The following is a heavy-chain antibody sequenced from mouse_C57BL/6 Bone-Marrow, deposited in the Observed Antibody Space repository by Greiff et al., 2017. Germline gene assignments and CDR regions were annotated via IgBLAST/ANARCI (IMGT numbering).Heavy chain of an antibody. CDR2: IDPENGDT. V-gene: IGHV14-4*01. CDR3: TTPGYSNSL. Sequence: EVQLQQSGAELVRPGASVKLSCTASGFNIKDDYMHWVKQRPEQGLEWIGWIDPENGDTEYASKFQGKATITADTSSNTAYLQLSSLTSEDTAVYYCTTPGYSNSLWGQGTTLTVSS. CDR1: GFNIKDDY. J-gene: IGHJ2*01. D-gene: IGHD2-5*01.